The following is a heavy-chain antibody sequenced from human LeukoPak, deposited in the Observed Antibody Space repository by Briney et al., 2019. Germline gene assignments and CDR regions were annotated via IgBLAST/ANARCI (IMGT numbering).Heavy chain of an antibody. D-gene: IGHD2-15*01. V-gene: IGHV3-7*01. CDR3: ATRAASDQ. CDR1: GFTFSTYW. CDR2: IKHDGSEK. J-gene: IGHJ4*02. Sequence: GGSLRLSCVASGFTFSTYWMSWARQAPGKGLEWVANIKHDGSEKYYVDSVKGRFIISRDNAKNSLFLEMNSLRVEDTAVYYCATRAASDQWAQETLVTVSS.